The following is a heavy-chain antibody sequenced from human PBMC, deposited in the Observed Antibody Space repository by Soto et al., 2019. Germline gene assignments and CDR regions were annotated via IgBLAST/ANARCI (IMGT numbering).Heavy chain of an antibody. CDR1: GFTFSSYG. CDR3: ARSMVRGVISYYYYGMDV. Sequence: QVQLVESGGGVVQPGRSLRLSCAASGFTFSSYGMHWVGQAPGKGLEWVAVIWYDGSNKYYADSVKGRFTISRDNSKNTLYLQMNSLRAEDTAVYYCARSMVRGVISYYYYGMDVWGQGTTVTVSS. J-gene: IGHJ6*02. D-gene: IGHD3-10*01. V-gene: IGHV3-33*01. CDR2: IWYDGSNK.